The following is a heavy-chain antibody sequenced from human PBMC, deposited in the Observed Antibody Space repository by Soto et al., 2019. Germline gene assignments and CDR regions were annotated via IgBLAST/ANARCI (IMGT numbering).Heavy chain of an antibody. CDR1: GFTFDDYT. D-gene: IGHD5-12*01. CDR3: AKDPGATSPNWFDP. CDR2: ISWDGNST. V-gene: IGHV3-43*01. Sequence: GGSLRLSCAASGFTFDDYTLHWVRQAPGKGLEWVSVISWDGNSTYYADSVKGRFTISRDNTKNTLYLQMNSLRAEDTAVYYCAKDPGATSPNWFDPWGQGTLVTVS. J-gene: IGHJ5*02.